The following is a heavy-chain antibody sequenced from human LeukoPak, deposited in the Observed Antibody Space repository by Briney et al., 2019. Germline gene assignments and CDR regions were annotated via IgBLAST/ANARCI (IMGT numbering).Heavy chain of an antibody. CDR1: GYTFTGYY. Sequence: ASVKVSCKASGYTFTGYYMHWVRQAPGQGLEWMGWINPNSGGTNYAQKFQGRVTMTRDTSISTAYMELSRLRSDDTAVYYCARGKTTETTRYYYGMDVWGQGTTVTVSS. CDR2: INPNSGGT. V-gene: IGHV1-2*02. J-gene: IGHJ6*02. CDR3: ARGKTTETTRYYYGMDV. D-gene: IGHD4-17*01.